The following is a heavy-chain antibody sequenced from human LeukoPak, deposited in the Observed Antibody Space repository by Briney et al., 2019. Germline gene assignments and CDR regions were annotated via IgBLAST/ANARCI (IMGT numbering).Heavy chain of an antibody. CDR3: AKNPDYYDSSGYYYFDY. CDR2: ISGSGGST. Sequence: GGSLRLSCAASGFTFSSHAMSWVRQAPGKGLEWVSAISGSGGSTYYADSVKGRFTISRDNSKNTLYLQMNSLRAEDTAVYYCAKNPDYYDSSGYYYFDYWGQGTLVTVSS. J-gene: IGHJ4*02. V-gene: IGHV3-23*01. CDR1: GFTFSSHA. D-gene: IGHD3-22*01.